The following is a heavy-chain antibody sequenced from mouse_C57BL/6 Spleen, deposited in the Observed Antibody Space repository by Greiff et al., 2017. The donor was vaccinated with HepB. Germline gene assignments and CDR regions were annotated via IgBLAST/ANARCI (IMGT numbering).Heavy chain of an antibody. CDR2: FYPGSGSI. Sequence: VKLMESGAELVKPGASVKLSCKASGYTFTEYTIHWVKQRSGQGLEWIGWFYPGSGSIKYNEKFKDKATLTADKSSSTVYMELSRLTSEDSAVYFCARHEGYLYYFDYWGQGTTLTVSS. D-gene: IGHD5-1-1*01. V-gene: IGHV1-62-2*01. CDR1: GYTFTEYT. J-gene: IGHJ2*01. CDR3: ARHEGYLYYFDY.